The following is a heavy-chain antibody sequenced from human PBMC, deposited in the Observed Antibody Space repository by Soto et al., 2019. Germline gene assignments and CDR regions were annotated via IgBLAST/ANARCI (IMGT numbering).Heavy chain of an antibody. D-gene: IGHD6-19*01. J-gene: IGHJ1*01. Sequence: QVQLVQSGAEVKKPGASVKVSCKVSGYTLTELSMHWVRQAPGKGLEWMGGFDPEDGETIYAQKFQGRVTMTVDTSTDTAYMELSSLRSEDTAVYYCATPTDSSGWYEYFQHWGQGTLVTVSS. CDR2: FDPEDGET. CDR1: GYTLTELS. CDR3: ATPTDSSGWYEYFQH. V-gene: IGHV1-24*01.